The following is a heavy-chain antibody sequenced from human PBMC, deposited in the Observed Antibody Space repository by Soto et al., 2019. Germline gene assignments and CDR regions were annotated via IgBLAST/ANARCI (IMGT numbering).Heavy chain of an antibody. CDR2: ISGSGGST. Sequence: FYGDVMSWIQKNPGKGLGWVSAISGSGGSTYYADSVKGRFTISRDNSKNTLYLQMNSLRAEDTAVYYCATGSSGYYYYSTDAWGQGTTVSVPS. D-gene: IGHD6-6*01. J-gene: IGHJ6*02. CDR3: ATGSSGYYYYSTDA. CDR1: FYGDV. V-gene: IGHV3-23*01.